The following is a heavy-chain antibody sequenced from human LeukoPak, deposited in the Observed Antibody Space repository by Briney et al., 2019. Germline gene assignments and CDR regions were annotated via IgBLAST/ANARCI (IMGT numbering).Heavy chain of an antibody. CDR3: ARRLGSSADGILKYYFDY. CDR1: GVSIISSNYY. J-gene: IGHJ4*02. CDR2: VFYTGTT. V-gene: IGHV4-39*01. Sequence: SDPLSLTCTVSGVSIISSNYYWGWFRQPPGKGLEWIARVFYTGTTRHNPSLKSRVTISVDTSKNEFSLNLSSVTAEDTAMYYCARRLGSSADGILKYYFDYWGQGTLVTVSS. D-gene: IGHD6-13*01.